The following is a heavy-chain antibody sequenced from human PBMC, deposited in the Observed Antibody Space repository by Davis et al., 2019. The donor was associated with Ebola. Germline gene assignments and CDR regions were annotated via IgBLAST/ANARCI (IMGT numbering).Heavy chain of an antibody. Sequence: AASVKVSCKASGYTFTSYGISWVRQAPGQGLEWMGGIIPIFGTANYAQKFQGRVTITADKSTITAYMELSSLRSEDTAVYYCARTHDICIVACYYGMDGWGQGTTVTVSS. CDR3: ARTHDICIVACYYGMDG. D-gene: IGHD5-12*01. J-gene: IGHJ6*02. CDR2: IIPIFGTA. CDR1: GYTFTSYG. V-gene: IGHV1-69*06.